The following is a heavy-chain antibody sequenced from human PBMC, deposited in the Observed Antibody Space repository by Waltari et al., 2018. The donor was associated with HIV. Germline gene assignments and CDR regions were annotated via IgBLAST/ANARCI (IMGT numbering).Heavy chain of an antibody. CDR2: ISGSGCRT. CDR1: GFTFSSYA. D-gene: IGHD3-22*01. J-gene: IGHJ4*02. V-gene: IGHV3-23*01. Sequence: EVQLLESGGGLVQPGGSLRLSCAASGFTFSSYAMSWVRQAPGKGVEWVSAISGSGCRTYYADSVKGRFTISRENSKNTLYLQMNSLRAEDTAVYYCAKDRRRYYEVDSDYWGQGTLVTVSS. CDR3: AKDRRRYYEVDSDY.